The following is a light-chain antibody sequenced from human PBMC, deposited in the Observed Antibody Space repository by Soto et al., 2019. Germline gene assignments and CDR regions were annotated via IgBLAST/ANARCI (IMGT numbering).Light chain of an antibody. J-gene: IGKJ2*01. V-gene: IGKV1-33*01. CDR2: DAS. CDR1: EDISDY. CDR3: QQYTSLPRT. Sequence: DTQMTQSPSSLSASVGDRVTITCQASEDISDYLNWYQQKPGKAPKLLIYDASLLETGVPSRFSGSGSGTDFTFTISSLQPEDIATYYCQQYTSLPRTFGQGTKLAIK.